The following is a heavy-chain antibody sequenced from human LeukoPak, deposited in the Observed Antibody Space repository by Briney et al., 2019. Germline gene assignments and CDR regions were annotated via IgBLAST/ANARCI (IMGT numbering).Heavy chain of an antibody. V-gene: IGHV3-48*03. D-gene: IGHD3-10*01. CDR1: GFTFSRYE. CDR2: ISTGGRTI. J-gene: IGHJ4*02. Sequence: PGGSLRLSCSASGFTFSRYEMNWVRQAPGKGLQWVAFISTGGRTIYYADSLKGRFTISRDNAKNSLDLQMFSLRADDTAVYYCARGPPDYGSGSYFDYWGQGTLVTVSA. CDR3: ARGPPDYGSGSYFDY.